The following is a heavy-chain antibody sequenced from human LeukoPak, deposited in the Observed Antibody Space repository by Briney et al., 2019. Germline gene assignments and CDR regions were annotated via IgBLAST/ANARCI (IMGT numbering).Heavy chain of an antibody. D-gene: IGHD5-24*01. Sequence: ASVKVPCKASGYTFTSYDINWVRQATGQGLEWMGWMNPNSGNTGYAQKFQGRVTMTRNTSISTAYMELSSLRSEDTAVYYCARGRNGYNRHDYWGQGTLVTVSS. CDR1: GYTFTSYD. V-gene: IGHV1-8*01. CDR2: MNPNSGNT. J-gene: IGHJ4*02. CDR3: ARGRNGYNRHDY.